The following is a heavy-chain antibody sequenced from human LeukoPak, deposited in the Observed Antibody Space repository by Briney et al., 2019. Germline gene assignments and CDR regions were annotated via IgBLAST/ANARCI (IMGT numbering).Heavy chain of an antibody. J-gene: IGHJ4*02. CDR3: ARDLWNGYSGYDLDDY. D-gene: IGHD5-12*01. Sequence: PSETLSLTCTVSGGSISSGGYYWSWIRQPPGKGLEWIGYIYHSGSTYYNPSPKSRVTISVDTSKNQFSLKLSSVTAADTAVYYCARDLWNGYSGYDLDDYWGQGTLVTVSS. V-gene: IGHV4-30-2*01. CDR1: GGSISSGGYY. CDR2: IYHSGST.